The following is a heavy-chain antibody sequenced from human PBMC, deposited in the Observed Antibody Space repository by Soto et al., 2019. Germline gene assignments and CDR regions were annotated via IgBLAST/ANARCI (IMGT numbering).Heavy chain of an antibody. CDR3: ARVDYGDYSFDY. J-gene: IGHJ4*02. D-gene: IGHD4-17*01. CDR2: IYYSGST. CDR1: GGSISSSSYY. V-gene: IGHV4-39*01. Sequence: SETLSLTCTVSGGSISSSSYYWGWIRQPPGKGLEWIGSIYYSGSTYYNPSLKSLVTISVDTSKNQFSLKLSSVTAADTAVYYCARVDYGDYSFDYWGQGTLVTVSS.